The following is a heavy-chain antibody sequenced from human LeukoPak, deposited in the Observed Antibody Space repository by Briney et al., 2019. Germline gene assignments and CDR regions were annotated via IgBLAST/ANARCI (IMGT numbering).Heavy chain of an antibody. Sequence: GGSLRLSCAASGFTFDDYAMHWVRQAPGKGLEWVSGISWNSGSIGYADSVKGRFTISRDNAKNSLYLQMNSLRAEDTALYYCAKAGRIYYDSSGSYYFDYWGQGTLVTVSS. CDR1: GFTFDDYA. D-gene: IGHD3-22*01. CDR3: AKAGRIYYDSSGSYYFDY. J-gene: IGHJ4*02. V-gene: IGHV3-9*01. CDR2: ISWNSGSI.